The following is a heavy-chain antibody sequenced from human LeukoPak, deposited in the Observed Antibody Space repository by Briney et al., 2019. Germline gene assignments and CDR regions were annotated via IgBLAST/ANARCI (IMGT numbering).Heavy chain of an antibody. CDR3: ARGLSTGREDYFDY. D-gene: IGHD1-1*01. V-gene: IGHV4-61*03. Sequence: SETLSLTCSVSGASVSDGSYYWSWIRQPPGKGLEWIGYLYYSGNTNYSPSLSGRVSTSIDTSKNHFSLNLTSVTAADTAVYYCARGLSTGREDYFDYWGQGTRVSVSS. CDR1: GASVSDGSYY. CDR2: LYYSGNT. J-gene: IGHJ4*02.